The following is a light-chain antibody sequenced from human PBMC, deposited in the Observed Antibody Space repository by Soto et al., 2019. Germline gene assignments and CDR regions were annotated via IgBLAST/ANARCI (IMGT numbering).Light chain of an antibody. V-gene: IGKV3-20*01. CDR2: GAS. J-gene: IGKJ1*01. Sequence: EIVLTQSPGTLSLSPGERATLSCRASQSVSSSYLAWYQQKPGQAPRLLIYGASSRATGIPDRFSGSGSGTDFTLTISRLEPEDCAVYYCQQYGSSPITFGQGNKVEIK. CDR3: QQYGSSPIT. CDR1: QSVSSSY.